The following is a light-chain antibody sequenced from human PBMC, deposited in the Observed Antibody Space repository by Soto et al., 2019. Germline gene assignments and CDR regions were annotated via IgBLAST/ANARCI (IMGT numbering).Light chain of an antibody. V-gene: IGKV1-39*01. CDR3: QQSYSAPWT. J-gene: IGKJ1*01. CDR2: GAS. Sequence: DIQMTQSPSSLSASIGDRVTITCRASQSISTYLNWYQQKPGKAPNLLIYGASSLQSGVPSRFSGSGSGTDFTLTISSLQPEDFATYYCQQSYSAPWTFGQGTNVEFK. CDR1: QSISTY.